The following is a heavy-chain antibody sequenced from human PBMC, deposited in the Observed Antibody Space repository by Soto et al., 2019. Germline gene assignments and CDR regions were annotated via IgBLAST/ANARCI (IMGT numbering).Heavy chain of an antibody. Sequence: SETLSLTCAVYGGSFSGYYWSWIRQPPGKGLEWIGEINHSGSTNYNPSLKSRVTISVDTSKNQFSLKLSSVTAADTAVYYCARGDDWAYYHYYYGMDVWGQGTTVTVSS. J-gene: IGHJ6*02. CDR2: INHSGST. D-gene: IGHD3-16*01. V-gene: IGHV4-34*01. CDR3: ARGDDWAYYHYYYGMDV. CDR1: GGSFSGYY.